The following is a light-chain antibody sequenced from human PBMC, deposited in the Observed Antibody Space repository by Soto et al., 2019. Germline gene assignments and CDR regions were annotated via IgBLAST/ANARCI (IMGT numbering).Light chain of an antibody. V-gene: IGLV2-18*01. Sequence: QSALTQPPSVSGSPGHSDTISCTGTSEVGSYSRVSWYQQSPGTSPKLLIYDVTKRPLGVSDRFSGSKSGNTASLTISGLQTDDEADYYCGLYTLSDTVILGGGTKLTVL. CDR3: GLYTLSDTVI. CDR1: SEVGSYSR. J-gene: IGLJ2*01. CDR2: DVT.